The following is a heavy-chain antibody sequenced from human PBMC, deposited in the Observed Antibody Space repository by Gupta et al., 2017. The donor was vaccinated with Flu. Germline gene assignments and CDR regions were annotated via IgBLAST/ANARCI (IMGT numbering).Heavy chain of an antibody. D-gene: IGHD2-2*01. V-gene: IGHV3-48*03. CDR3: ARDSAAKPFDY. CDR1: IFRSYE. J-gene: IGHJ4*02. Sequence: IFRSYEMNWVRQAPGKGLEWISYISSTTHTIYYADSVKGRFTISRDNAKNSLYMQMDSLRTEDTAVYYCARDSAAKPFDYWGQGTLVTVSS. CDR2: ISSTTHTI.